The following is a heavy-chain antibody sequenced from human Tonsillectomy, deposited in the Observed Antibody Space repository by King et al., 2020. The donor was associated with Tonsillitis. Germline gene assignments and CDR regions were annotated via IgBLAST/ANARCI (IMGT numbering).Heavy chain of an antibody. J-gene: IGHJ6*02. V-gene: IGHV3-7*03. D-gene: IGHD3-10*01. CDR1: GFTFSSYW. Sequence: VQLVESGGGLVQPGGSLRLSCAASGFTFSSYWMSWVRQAPGKGLEWVANIDQDGSEKYYVDSVKGRFTISRDNAKNSLYLQMNSLRAEDTAVYYCVREHYGSGTWYSGMDVWGQGTTVTVSS. CDR3: VREHYGSGTWYSGMDV. CDR2: IDQDGSEK.